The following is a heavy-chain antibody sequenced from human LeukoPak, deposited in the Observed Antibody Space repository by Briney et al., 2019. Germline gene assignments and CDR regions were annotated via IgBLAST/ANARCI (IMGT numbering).Heavy chain of an antibody. CDR3: TSRGVAGAGSWGRDNYGLAV. V-gene: IGHV4-39*07. J-gene: IGHJ6*02. D-gene: IGHD6-13*01. CDR1: GGSISSSSYY. CDR2: IYYSGST. Sequence: SETLSLTCTVSGGSISSSSYYWGWIRQPPGKGLEWIGSIYYSGSTYYNPSLKSRVTISVDTSKNQFSLKLSSVTAADTAVYFCTSRGVAGAGSWGRDNYGLAVWGQGTTVIVSS.